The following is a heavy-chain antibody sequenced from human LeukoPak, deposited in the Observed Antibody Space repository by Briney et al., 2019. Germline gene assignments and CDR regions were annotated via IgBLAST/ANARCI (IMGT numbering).Heavy chain of an antibody. CDR3: ARESGATVDY. D-gene: IGHD1-26*01. CDR1: NDSFSRYY. J-gene: IGHJ4*02. V-gene: IGHV4-59*01. CDR2: IYNRGNT. Sequence: PSETLSLTCAVSNDSFSRYYWSWIRQPPGKGLEWIGHIYNRGNTNYNPSLKSRVTISLDTSKNHFSLRLNSVTAADTAVYYCARESGATVDYWGQGTLVTVSS.